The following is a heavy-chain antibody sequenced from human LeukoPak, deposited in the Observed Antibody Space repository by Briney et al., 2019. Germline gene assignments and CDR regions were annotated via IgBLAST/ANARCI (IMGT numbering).Heavy chain of an antibody. CDR1: GYTFTSYA. V-gene: IGHV1-3*01. CDR2: INAGNGNT. Sequence: GASVKVSCKASGYTFTSYAMHWVRQAPGQSLEWMGWINAGNGNTKYSQKFQGRITITRDTSASTAYMELSSLRSEDTAVYYCTRIYANDAFDIWGQGTVVTVSS. CDR3: TRIYANDAFDI. D-gene: IGHD2-2*02. J-gene: IGHJ3*02.